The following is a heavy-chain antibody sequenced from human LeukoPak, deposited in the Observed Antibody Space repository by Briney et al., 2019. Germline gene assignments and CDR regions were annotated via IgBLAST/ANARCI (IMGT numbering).Heavy chain of an antibody. CDR2: INPNSGDT. CDR1: GYTLTDSY. CDR3: AREEQYRNYFDH. Sequence: GASVKVSCKASGYTLTDSYMLWVRQAPGQGLEWLAWINPNSGDTNYAQKFQGRVTVTSDTSISTAYMELSGLTSDDTAVYFCAREEQYRNYFDHWGQGTLVTVSS. J-gene: IGHJ4*02. D-gene: IGHD1/OR15-1a*01. V-gene: IGHV1-2*02.